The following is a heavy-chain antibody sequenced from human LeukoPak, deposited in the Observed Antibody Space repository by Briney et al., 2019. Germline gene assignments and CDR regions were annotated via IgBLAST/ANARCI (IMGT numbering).Heavy chain of an antibody. D-gene: IGHD3-10*01. CDR3: ARGGVRLYYYYYYMDV. CDR2: MYYSGNT. J-gene: IGHJ6*03. V-gene: IGHV4-39*01. Sequence: PSETLSLTCTVSGGSISSTIYYWAWIRQPPEKGLEWIGSMYYSGNTYKNPSLRSRVTISVDTSKNQFSLKLTSVTAADTAVYYCARGGVRLYYYYYYMDVWGKGTTVTVSS. CDR1: GGSISSTIYY.